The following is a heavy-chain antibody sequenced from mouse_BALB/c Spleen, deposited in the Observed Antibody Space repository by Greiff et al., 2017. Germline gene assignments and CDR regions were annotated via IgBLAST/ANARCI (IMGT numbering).Heavy chain of an antibody. CDR3: TRDYYFDY. V-gene: IGHV5-6-4*01. J-gene: IGHJ2*01. CDR1: GFTFSSYT. Sequence: EVQRVESGGGLVKPGGSLKLSCAASGFTFSSYTMSWVRQTPEKRLEWVATISSGGSYTYYPDSVKGRFTISRDNAKNTLYLQMSSLKSEDTAMYYCTRDYYFDYWGQGTTLTVSS. CDR2: ISSGGSYT.